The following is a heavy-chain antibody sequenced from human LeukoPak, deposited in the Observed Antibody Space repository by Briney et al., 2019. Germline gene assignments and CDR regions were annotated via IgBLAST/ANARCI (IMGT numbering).Heavy chain of an antibody. V-gene: IGHV3-43D*03. CDR2: ISWDGGST. CDR3: AKDRGIYGGNSGLDY. J-gene: IGHJ4*02. Sequence: GGSLRLSCAGSGFTFDDYAMQWVRQAPGKDLEWVCLISWDGGSTYYADSVKGRFTISRDNSKNSLYLQMNSLSAEDTALYYCAKDRGIYGGNSGLDYWGQRTLVTVSS. CDR1: GFTFDDYA. D-gene: IGHD4-23*01.